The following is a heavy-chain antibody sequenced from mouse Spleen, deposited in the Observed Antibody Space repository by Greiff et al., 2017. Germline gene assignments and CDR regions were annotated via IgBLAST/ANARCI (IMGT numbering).Heavy chain of an antibody. J-gene: IGHJ3*01. D-gene: IGHD2-3*01. CDR2: IHPNSGST. CDR3: ATGGYDGYYDWFAY. Sequence: QVQLQQPGAELVKPGASVKLSCKASGYTFTSYWMHWVKQRPGQGLEWIGMIHPNSGSTNYNEKFKSKATLTVDKSSSTAYMQLSSLTSEDSAVYYCATGGYDGYYDWFAYWGQGTLVTVSA. V-gene: IGHV1-64*01. CDR1: GYTFTSYW.